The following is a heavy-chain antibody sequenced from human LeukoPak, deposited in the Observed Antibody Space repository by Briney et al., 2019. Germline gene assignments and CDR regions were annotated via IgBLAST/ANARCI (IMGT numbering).Heavy chain of an antibody. CDR2: IYYSGST. D-gene: IGHD2-2*01. CDR1: GGSISSGGYY. Sequence: SETLSLTCTVSGGSISSGGYYWSWIRQNPGKGLEWIGYIYYSGSTSYNPSLKSQITISVDTSKNQFSLELSSATAADTAVYYCARDRVISAALYYGMDVWGQGTTVTVSS. CDR3: ARDRVISAALYYGMDV. V-gene: IGHV4-31*01. J-gene: IGHJ6*02.